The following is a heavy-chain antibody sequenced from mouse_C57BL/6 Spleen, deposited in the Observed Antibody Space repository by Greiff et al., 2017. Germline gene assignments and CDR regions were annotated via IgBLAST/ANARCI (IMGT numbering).Heavy chain of an antibody. J-gene: IGHJ2*01. CDR2: INPNNGGT. CDR1: GYTFTDYY. CDR3: AKLGREYFDY. D-gene: IGHD4-1*01. V-gene: IGHV1-26*01. Sequence: EVKLMESGPELVKPGASVKISCKASGYTFTDYYMNWVKQSHGKSLEWIGDINPNNGGTSYNQKFKGKATLTVDKSSSTAYMELRSLTSEDSAVYYCAKLGREYFDYWGQGTTLTVSS.